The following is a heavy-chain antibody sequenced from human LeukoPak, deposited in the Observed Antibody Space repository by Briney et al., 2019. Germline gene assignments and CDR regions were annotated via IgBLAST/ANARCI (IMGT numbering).Heavy chain of an antibody. Sequence: ASVKVSCKASGYTFTNYTLNWVRQAPGQGLEWMGWIDTNTGNPTYAQGFTGRFVFSLDTSVSTAYLQISSLKAEDTAMYYCARGLGYCTGGSCYYDYWGQGTLVTVSS. J-gene: IGHJ4*02. CDR3: ARGLGYCTGGSCYYDY. CDR2: IDTNTGNP. V-gene: IGHV7-4-1*02. CDR1: GYTFTNYT. D-gene: IGHD2-15*01.